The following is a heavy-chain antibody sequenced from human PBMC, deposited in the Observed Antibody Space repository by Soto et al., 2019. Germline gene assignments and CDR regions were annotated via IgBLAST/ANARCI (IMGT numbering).Heavy chain of an antibody. D-gene: IGHD6-19*01. CDR3: ARGFPVYSYDYYVDV. CDR2: TDHSGST. V-gene: IGHV4-34*01. Sequence: VPLQQWGAGLLKPSETLSLTCAVYGGSLLGYSWHWVRQPPGKGLAWFGETDHSGSTKYNPSPHRQVTVSVDTAKNQFSLNLTSVTASDTALYYWARGFPVYSYDYYVDVWAKRTTVTVSS. J-gene: IGHJ6*03. CDR1: GGSLLGYS.